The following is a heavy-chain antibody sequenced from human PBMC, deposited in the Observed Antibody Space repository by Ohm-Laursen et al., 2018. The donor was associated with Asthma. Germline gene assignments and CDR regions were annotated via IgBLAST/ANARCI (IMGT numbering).Heavy chain of an antibody. CDR1: GGSISSYY. V-gene: IGHV4-59*12. J-gene: IGHJ4*02. CDR2: IYYSGST. D-gene: IGHD5-12*01. Sequence: SQTLSLTCTVSGGSISSYYWSWIRQPPGKGLEWIGYIYYSGSTNYNPSLKSRVTISVDTSKNQFSLKLSSVTAADTAVYYCARERVATLSFDYWGQGTLVTVSS. CDR3: ARERVATLSFDY.